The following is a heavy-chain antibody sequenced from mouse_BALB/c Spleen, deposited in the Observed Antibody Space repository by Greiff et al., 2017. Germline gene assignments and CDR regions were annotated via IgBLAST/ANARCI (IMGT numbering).Heavy chain of an antibody. D-gene: IGHD2-14*01. J-gene: IGHJ1*01. CDR1: GYSITSDYA. V-gene: IGHV3-2*02. CDR3: ARCRGNWYFDV. Sequence: EVKLQESGPGLVKPSQSLSLTCTVTGYSITSDYAWNWIRQFPGNKLEWMGYISYSGSTSYNPSLKSRISITRDTSKNQFFLQLNSVTTEDTATYYCARCRGNWYFDVWGAGTTVTVSS. CDR2: ISYSGST.